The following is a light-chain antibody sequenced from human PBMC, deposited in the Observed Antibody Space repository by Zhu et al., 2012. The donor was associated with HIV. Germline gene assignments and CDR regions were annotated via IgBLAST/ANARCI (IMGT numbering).Light chain of an antibody. CDR3: QQYFRSPMT. CDR1: QSVGSTY. V-gene: IGKV3-20*01. Sequence: EVVLTQSPGTLSLSPGERATLSCRASQSVGSTYLAWYQQKPGQALRLLIYGPSNRATGIPERFTLTISRLESEDFAVYYCQQYFRSPMTFGQGTKLEIK. J-gene: IGKJ1*01. CDR2: GPS.